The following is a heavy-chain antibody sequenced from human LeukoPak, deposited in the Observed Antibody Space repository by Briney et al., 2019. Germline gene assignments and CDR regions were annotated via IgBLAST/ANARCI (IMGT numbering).Heavy chain of an antibody. J-gene: IGHJ3*02. D-gene: IGHD2-15*01. Sequence: SVKVSCKASGGTFSSYAISWVRLAPGQGLEWMGGIIPIFGTANYAQKFQGRVTITADESTSTAYMELSSLRSEDTAVYYCARGYCSGGSCYADAFDIWGQGTMVTVSS. CDR1: GGTFSSYA. CDR3: ARGYCSGGSCYADAFDI. V-gene: IGHV1-69*01. CDR2: IIPIFGTA.